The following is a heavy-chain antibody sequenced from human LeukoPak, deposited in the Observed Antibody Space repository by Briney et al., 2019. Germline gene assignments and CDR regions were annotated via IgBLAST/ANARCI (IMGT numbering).Heavy chain of an antibody. D-gene: IGHD5-12*01. CDR3: ARLSGTPHYYFDY. V-gene: IGHV1-2*04. J-gene: IGHJ4*02. CDR1: GYTFTSYY. Sequence: ASVKVSCKASGYTFTSYYMHWVRQAPGQGLEWMGWINPNSGGTNYAQKFQGWVTMTRDTSISTAYMELSRLRSDDTAVYYCARLSGTPHYYFDYWGQGTLVTVSS. CDR2: INPNSGGT.